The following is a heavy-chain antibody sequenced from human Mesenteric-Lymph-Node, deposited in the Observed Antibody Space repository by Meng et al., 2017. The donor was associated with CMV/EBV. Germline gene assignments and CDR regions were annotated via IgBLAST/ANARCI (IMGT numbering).Heavy chain of an antibody. Sequence: GGSLRLSCVASGFTFSSYEMNWVRQAPGKGLEWVSYISSSGSTIYYADSVKGRFTISRDNAKNTLHLEMNSLRTEDTAVHFCAKGDDSTGYYRAYYFMDVWGQGTTVTVSS. J-gene: IGHJ6*02. V-gene: IGHV3-48*03. CDR2: ISSSGSTI. CDR1: GFTFSSYE. CDR3: AKGDDSTGYYRAYYFMDV. D-gene: IGHD3-22*01.